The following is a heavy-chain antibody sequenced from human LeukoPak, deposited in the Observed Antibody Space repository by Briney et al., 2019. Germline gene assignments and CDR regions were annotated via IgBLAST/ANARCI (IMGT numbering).Heavy chain of an antibody. J-gene: IGHJ4*02. CDR3: AKDSISWNYDLGY. CDR1: GFTFSSYS. CDR2: ISSSSSYI. Sequence: GGSLRLSCAASGFTFSSYSMNWVRQAPGKGLEWVSSISSSSSYIYYADSVKGRFTISRDNAKNSLYLQMNSLRAEDTAVYYCAKDSISWNYDLGYWGQGTLVTVSS. D-gene: IGHD1-7*01. V-gene: IGHV3-21*01.